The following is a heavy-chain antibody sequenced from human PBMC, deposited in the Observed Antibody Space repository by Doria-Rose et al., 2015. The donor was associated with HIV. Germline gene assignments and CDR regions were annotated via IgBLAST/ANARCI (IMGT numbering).Heavy chain of an antibody. CDR3: ARIKSSRWYHKYYFDF. Sequence: ESGPVLVKPTETLTLACTVSGVSLSSPGMGVSWIRQPPGKALEWLAHIFSDDERSYKASLKSRLTISRATSKSQVVLTMTDMDPVDTATYYCARIKSSRWYHKYYFDFWGQGTLVIVSA. J-gene: IGHJ4*02. CDR2: IFSDDER. D-gene: IGHD6-13*01. V-gene: IGHV2-26*01. CDR1: GVSLSSPGMG.